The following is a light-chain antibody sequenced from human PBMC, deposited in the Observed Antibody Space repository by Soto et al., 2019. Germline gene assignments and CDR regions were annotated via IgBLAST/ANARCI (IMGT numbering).Light chain of an antibody. V-gene: IGKV3D-20*02. CDR2: GAS. J-gene: IGKJ5*01. CDR1: QSFSSTY. Sequence: EIVLAQSPGTLSLSPGERATPSCRASQSFSSTYLAWYQQKPGQAPRLLIYGASTRATGIPARFSGSGSGTEFTLTISSLQSEDFAVYYCQQRSSWPPTITFGQGTRLEIK. CDR3: QQRSSWPPTIT.